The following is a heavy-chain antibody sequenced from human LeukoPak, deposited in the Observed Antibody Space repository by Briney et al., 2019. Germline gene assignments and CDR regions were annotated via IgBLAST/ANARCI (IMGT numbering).Heavy chain of an antibody. CDR3: ARVNTYSSGWSSDY. V-gene: IGHV1-2*02. D-gene: IGHD6-19*01. CDR2: INPNSGGT. Sequence: ASVTVSCTASGYTFTGYYMHWVRQAPGQGLEWMGWINPNSGGTNYAQKFQGRVTMTRDTSISTAYMELSRLRSDDTAVYYCARVNTYSSGWSSDYWGQGTLVTVSS. CDR1: GYTFTGYY. J-gene: IGHJ4*02.